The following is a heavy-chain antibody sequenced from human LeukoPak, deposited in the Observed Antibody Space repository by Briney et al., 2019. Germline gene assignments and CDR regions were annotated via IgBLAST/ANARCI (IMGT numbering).Heavy chain of an antibody. CDR3: AKWGDFDVLTAYYVPDF. CDR1: GFTFSNYA. Sequence: GASLRLSSAASGFTFSNYAMSWVRQAPGKGLEWVSAITGSGGNTYYADSVKGRFTISRDNSKNTLYLQMNSLRDEDTAVYYCAKWGDFDVLTAYYVPDFWGQGTLVTVSS. CDR2: ITGSGGNT. D-gene: IGHD3-9*01. J-gene: IGHJ4*02. V-gene: IGHV3-23*01.